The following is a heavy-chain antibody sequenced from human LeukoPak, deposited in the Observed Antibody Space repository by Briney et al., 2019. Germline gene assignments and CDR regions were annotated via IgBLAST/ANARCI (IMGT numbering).Heavy chain of an antibody. V-gene: IGHV3-7*03. J-gene: IGHJ4*02. CDR3: AREPHYGAIDY. D-gene: IGHD3-16*01. Sequence: GGSLRLSCAASGITFSGSWMSWVRQAPGKGLEWVADINQDGGQKYYVDSVKGRFTISRDNARNSLYLQMNSLRAEDTAVYYCAREPHYGAIDYWGQGTLVSVSS. CDR1: GITFSGSW. CDR2: INQDGGQK.